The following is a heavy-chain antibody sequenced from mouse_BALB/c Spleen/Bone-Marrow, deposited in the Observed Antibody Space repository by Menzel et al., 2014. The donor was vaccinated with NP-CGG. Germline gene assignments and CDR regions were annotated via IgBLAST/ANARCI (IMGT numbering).Heavy chain of an antibody. CDR1: GFTFTDYY. CDR2: IRNKAYGYTT. CDR3: ARDMGGILFDS. D-gene: IGHD4-1*01. Sequence: EVQLQESGGGLVQPGGSLRLSCATSGFTFTDYYMNWVRQPPEKALEWLGFIRNKAYGYTTEYSASVKGRFTISRDNSQGILYLQMNSLRAEDSATYYCARDMGGILFDSWGQGTTLTVSS. J-gene: IGHJ2*01. V-gene: IGHV7-3*02.